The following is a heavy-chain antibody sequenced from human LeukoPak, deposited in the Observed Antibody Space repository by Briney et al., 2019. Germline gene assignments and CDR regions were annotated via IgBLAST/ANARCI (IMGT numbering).Heavy chain of an antibody. Sequence: SSETLSLTCSVSGGSITNYYWSWIRQSAGKGLEWIGFIYNTGRTNYNPSLQSRVTMSIDTSKNQFSLKLSSVTAADTAVYYCARQGELAIDYWGQGTLVTVSS. J-gene: IGHJ4*02. CDR2: IYNTGRT. CDR3: ARQGELAIDY. D-gene: IGHD1-26*01. CDR1: GGSITNYY. V-gene: IGHV4-59*08.